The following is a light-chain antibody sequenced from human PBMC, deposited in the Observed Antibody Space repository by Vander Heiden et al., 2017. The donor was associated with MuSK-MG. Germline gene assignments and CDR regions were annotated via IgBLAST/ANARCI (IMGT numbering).Light chain of an antibody. V-gene: IGKV3-11*01. CDR2: DAS. CDR1: QSVSSY. Sequence: EIVLTQSPATLSLSPGERATLSCRASQSVSSYLAWYQQKPGQSPRLLIYDASNRANGTPVRFSGSGYGKDFTLTSSRREHEVFAVYYSQQRSTSIVFGRGTKVDIK. CDR3: QQRSTSIV. J-gene: IGKJ4*01.